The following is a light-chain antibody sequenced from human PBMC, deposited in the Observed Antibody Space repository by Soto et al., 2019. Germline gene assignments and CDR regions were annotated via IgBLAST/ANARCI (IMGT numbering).Light chain of an antibody. CDR1: SSDVGGYNY. Sequence: QSALTQPRSVSGSPGQSVTISCTGTSSDVGGYNYVSWYQQHPGKAPKLMIYDVSKRPSGFPDRFSGSKSGNTASLTISGLQAEDEADYYCCSYAGSYVFGTGTKVTVL. CDR3: CSYAGSYV. V-gene: IGLV2-11*01. J-gene: IGLJ1*01. CDR2: DVS.